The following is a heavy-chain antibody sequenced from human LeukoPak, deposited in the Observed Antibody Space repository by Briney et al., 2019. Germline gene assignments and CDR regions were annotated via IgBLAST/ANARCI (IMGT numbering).Heavy chain of an antibody. J-gene: IGHJ4*02. V-gene: IGHV1-69*01. D-gene: IGHD5-18*01. CDR3: ARVERDVEAMDRWYFDY. CDR2: IIPIFGTA. CDR1: GGTFSSYA. Sequence: ASVKVSCKASGGTFSSYAISWVRQAPGQGLEWMGGIIPIFGTANYAQKFQGRVTITADESTSTAYMELSSLRSEDTAVYYCARVERDVEAMDRWYFDYWGQGTLVTVSS.